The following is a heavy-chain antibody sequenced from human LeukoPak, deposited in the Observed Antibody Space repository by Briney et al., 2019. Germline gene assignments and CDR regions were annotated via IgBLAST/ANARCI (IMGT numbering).Heavy chain of an antibody. Sequence: SVKVSCKASGGTFSSYAISWVRQAPGQGLEWMGGIIPIFGTANYAQKFQGRVTITADKSTSTAYMELSSLRSEDTAVYYCASDGRDGYNSGGYFDYWGQGTLVTASS. CDR3: ASDGRDGYNSGGYFDY. V-gene: IGHV1-69*06. J-gene: IGHJ4*02. CDR1: GGTFSSYA. CDR2: IIPIFGTA. D-gene: IGHD5-24*01.